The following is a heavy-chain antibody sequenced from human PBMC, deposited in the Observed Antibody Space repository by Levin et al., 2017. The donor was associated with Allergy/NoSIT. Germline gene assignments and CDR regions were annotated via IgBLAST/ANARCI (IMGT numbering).Heavy chain of an antibody. CDR3: ARFSPYYYFDY. D-gene: IGHD3-10*01. V-gene: IGHV4-59*01. J-gene: IGHJ4*02. Sequence: SETLSLTCTVSGGSISSYYWSWIRQPPGKGLEWIGYSYYSGSTNYNPSLKSRVTISLDTSKNQFSLKVSSVTAADTAVYYRARFSPYYYFDYWGQGTLVTVSS. CDR2: SYYSGST. CDR1: GGSISSYY.